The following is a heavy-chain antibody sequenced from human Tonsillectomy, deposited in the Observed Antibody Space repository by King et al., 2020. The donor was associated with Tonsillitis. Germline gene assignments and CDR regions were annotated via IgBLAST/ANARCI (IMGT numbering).Heavy chain of an antibody. CDR3: ARAPEGAAILFDY. V-gene: IGHV1-2*02. D-gene: IGHD3-16*01. Sequence: VQLVQSGAEVKKPGASVKVSCKASGYTFTGYYMHWVRQAPGQGLEWMGWINPNSGGTNYAQKFQGRVTMTRDTSISTAHMELSRLRSDDTAVYYCARAPEGAAILFDYWGQGTLVTVSS. CDR1: GYTFTGYY. CDR2: INPNSGGT. J-gene: IGHJ4*02.